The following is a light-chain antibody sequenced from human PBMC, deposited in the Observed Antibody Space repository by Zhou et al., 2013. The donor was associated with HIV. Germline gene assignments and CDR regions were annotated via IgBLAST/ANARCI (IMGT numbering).Light chain of an antibody. CDR2: KVS. CDR3: MQGTHWPIT. J-gene: IGKJ5*01. CDR1: QSLVHSDGNTY. V-gene: IGKV2-30*02. Sequence: EVVMTQSPLSLPVTLGQPASISCRSSQSLVHSDGNTYLNWFQQRPGQSPRRLIYKVSNRDSGVPDRFSGSGSGTDFTLKISRVEAEDVGVYYCMQGTHWPITFGQGTRLEIK.